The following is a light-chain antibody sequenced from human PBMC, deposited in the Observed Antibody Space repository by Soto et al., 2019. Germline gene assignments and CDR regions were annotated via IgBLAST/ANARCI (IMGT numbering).Light chain of an antibody. V-gene: IGLV2-8*01. CDR2: EVS. CDR3: SSLAGTYYV. Sequence: QSALTQPPSASGSPVQSVTISCTGTSSDVGGYNHVSWYQQHPGKAPKLIISEVSKRPSGVPDRFSGSKSGNTASLSVSGLQAEDEADYYCSSLAGTYYVFGTGTKVTVL. CDR1: SSDVGGYNH. J-gene: IGLJ1*01.